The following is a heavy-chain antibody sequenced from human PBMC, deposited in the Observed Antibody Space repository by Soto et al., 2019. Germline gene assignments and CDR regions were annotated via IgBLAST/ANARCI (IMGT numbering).Heavy chain of an antibody. V-gene: IGHV3-48*02. Sequence: EGSLRLSYAASGFTFSGYSMNWVRQAPGKGLEWVSYISSSSGTIYYADSVKGRFTISRDNAKNSLYLQMNSLRDEDTAVYYCTRASSGWYVFDYWGQGTLVTVSS. CDR1: GFTFSGYS. CDR2: ISSSSGTI. D-gene: IGHD6-19*01. CDR3: TRASSGWYVFDY. J-gene: IGHJ4*02.